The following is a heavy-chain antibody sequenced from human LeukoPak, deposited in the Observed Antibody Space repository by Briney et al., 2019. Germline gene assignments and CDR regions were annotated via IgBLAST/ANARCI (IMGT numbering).Heavy chain of an antibody. D-gene: IGHD6-13*01. CDR3: AKHYTSSSDYFDF. CDR2: ISYDGSNK. V-gene: IGHV3-30*18. Sequence: GGSLRLSCAVSGVTFSTYGMHWVRQAPGKGLEWVAFISYDGSNKYYADSVKGRFTISRDNSKNTLYLEMNSLRPEDTALYCCAKHYTSSSDYFDFWGQGTLVTVSS. CDR1: GVTFSTYG. J-gene: IGHJ4*02.